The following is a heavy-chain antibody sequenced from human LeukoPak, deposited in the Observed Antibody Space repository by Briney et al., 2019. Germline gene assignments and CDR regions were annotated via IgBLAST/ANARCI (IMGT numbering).Heavy chain of an antibody. CDR2: ISSSSSYI. CDR3: AIGSYYYDSSGYYSPFDY. J-gene: IGHJ4*02. V-gene: IGHV3-21*01. Sequence: GGSLRLSCAASGFTFSSYAMSWVRQAPGKGLEWVSSISSSSSYIYYADSVKGRFTISRDNAKNSLYLQMNSLRAEDTAVYYCAIGSYYYDSSGYYSPFDYWGQGTLVTVSS. CDR1: GFTFSSYA. D-gene: IGHD3-22*01.